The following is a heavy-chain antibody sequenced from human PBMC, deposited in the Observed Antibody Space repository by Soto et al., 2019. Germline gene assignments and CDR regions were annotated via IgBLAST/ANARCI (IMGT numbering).Heavy chain of an antibody. CDR2: VRNNGAHT. CDR1: GFTFSNYE. D-gene: IGHD6-13*01. CDR3: ARRGYGSRWPNVYMDV. Sequence: EAQLVESGGGLVQPGGSLRLSCAASGFTFSNYEMHWVRQAPGKGLEYVSGVRNNGAHTDYAQSVKGRFTISRDNSENTLYLQMGSLRAEDMALYYCARRGYGSRWPNVYMDVWGKGTTVTVSS. V-gene: IGHV3-64*01. J-gene: IGHJ6*03.